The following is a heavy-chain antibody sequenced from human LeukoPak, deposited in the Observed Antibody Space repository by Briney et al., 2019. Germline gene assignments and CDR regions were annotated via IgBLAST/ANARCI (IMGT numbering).Heavy chain of an antibody. CDR3: ATSHDSAGND. D-gene: IGHD2-15*01. CDR1: GFAFSDFW. CDR2: IRHDGNAK. J-gene: IGHJ4*02. Sequence: PGGSLRFSCAASGFAFSDFWMSWVRQAPGKGLEWVANIRHDGNAKNYVPSVRGRFTISRDNAKNSLYLQMNSLTVEDTAVYYCATSHDSAGNDWGQGTLVTVPS. V-gene: IGHV3-7*01.